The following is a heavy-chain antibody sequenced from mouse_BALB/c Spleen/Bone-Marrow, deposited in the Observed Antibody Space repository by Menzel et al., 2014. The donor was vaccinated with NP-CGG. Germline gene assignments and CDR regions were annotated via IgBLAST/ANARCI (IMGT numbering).Heavy chain of an antibody. D-gene: IGHD2-14*01. V-gene: IGHV14-3*02. CDR3: AIYRNGWYFDV. CDR1: GFNIKDTY. J-gene: IGHJ1*01. CDR2: IDPAIFT. Sequence: VQLQQSGAELVKPGASVKLSCTASGFNIKDTYLHWVKQRPEQGLDWIGRIDPAIFTNYDPKLQGKATIIADTSSNTACLHLSSLTYEDAAVYYCAIYRNGWYFDVWGAGTTVTVSS.